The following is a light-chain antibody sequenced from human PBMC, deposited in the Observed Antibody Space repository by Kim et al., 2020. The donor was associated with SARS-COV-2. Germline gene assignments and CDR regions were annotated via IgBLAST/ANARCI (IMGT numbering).Light chain of an antibody. CDR1: QTINNK. Sequence: SPGERATLSCRASQTINNKLVWYQHKPGQAPRLLIYDATTRATGVPARFIGSGSETDFTLTISSLQSEDFADYYCQQFNDWPPLTFGQGTKVDIK. CDR2: DAT. CDR3: QQFNDWPPLT. V-gene: IGKV3-15*01. J-gene: IGKJ1*01.